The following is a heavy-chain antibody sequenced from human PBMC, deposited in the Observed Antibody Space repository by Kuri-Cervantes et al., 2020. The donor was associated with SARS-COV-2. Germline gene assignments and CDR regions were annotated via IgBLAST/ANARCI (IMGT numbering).Heavy chain of an antibody. CDR2: ISSSSSTI. V-gene: IGHV3-48*01. Sequence: GESLKISCAASGFTFSSYSTNWVRQAPGKGLEWVSYISSSSSTIYYADSVKGRFTISRDNAKNSLYLQMNSLRAEDTAVYYCARDRGDFWSGSINYWGQGTLVTVSS. J-gene: IGHJ4*02. D-gene: IGHD3-3*01. CDR3: ARDRGDFWSGSINY. CDR1: GFTFSSYS.